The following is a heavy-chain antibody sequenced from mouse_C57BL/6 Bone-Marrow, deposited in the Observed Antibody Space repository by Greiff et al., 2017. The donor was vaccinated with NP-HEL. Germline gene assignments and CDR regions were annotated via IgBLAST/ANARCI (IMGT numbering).Heavy chain of an antibody. V-gene: IGHV3-6*01. J-gene: IGHJ3*01. D-gene: IGHD4-1*01. CDR1: GYSITSGYY. CDR2: ISYDGSN. Sequence: EVKLQESGPGLVKPSQSLSLTCSVTGYSITSGYYWNWIRQFPGNKLEWMGYISYDGSNNYNPSLKNRTSITRDTSKNQFFLKLNSVTTEDTATYYGAPNWDWFAYWGQGTLVTVSA. CDR3: APNWDWFAY.